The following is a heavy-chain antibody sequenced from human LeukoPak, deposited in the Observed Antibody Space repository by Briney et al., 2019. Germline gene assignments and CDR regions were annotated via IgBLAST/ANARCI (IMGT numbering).Heavy chain of an antibody. V-gene: IGHV4-4*02. CDR3: ARNRGSDYYDSSARLDY. J-gene: IGHJ4*02. CDR2: IYHSGTA. D-gene: IGHD3-22*01. Sequence: PSGTLSLTCAVSGGSISNSNWWNWVRQPPGKGLEWIGEIYHSGTATYNPSLKSRVTMSVDKSKNHFSLKLSSVTAADTAVYYCARNRGSDYYDSSARLDYWGQGTLVTVSS. CDR1: GGSISNSNW.